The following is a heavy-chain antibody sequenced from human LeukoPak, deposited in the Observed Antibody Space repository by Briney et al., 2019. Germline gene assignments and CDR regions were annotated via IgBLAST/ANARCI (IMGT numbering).Heavy chain of an antibody. CDR3: ARDRTGTTPGAFDI. D-gene: IGHD1-1*01. CDR1: GFTFSSYS. Sequence: GGSLRLSCAASGFTFSSYSMNWVRQAPGKGLEWVSSISSSSYIYYADSVKGRFTISRDNAKNSLYLQMNSLRAEDTAVYYCARDRTGTTPGAFDIWGQGTMVTVSS. CDR2: ISSSSYI. V-gene: IGHV3-21*01. J-gene: IGHJ3*02.